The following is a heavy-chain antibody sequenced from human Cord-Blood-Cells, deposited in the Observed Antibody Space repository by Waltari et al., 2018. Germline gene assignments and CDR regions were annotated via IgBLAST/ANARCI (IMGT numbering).Heavy chain of an antibody. CDR1: GGSISSYS. D-gene: IGHD1-1*01. J-gene: IGHJ3*02. CDR3: ARHEEGYSAGAFDI. V-gene: IGHV4-59*08. CDR2: ICYSGST. Sequence: QVQLQESGPGLVKPSETLSLTCTVSGGSISSYSWSWIRQPPGKGLEWIGYICYSGSTNYNPSLKSRVTISVDTSKNQFSLKLSSVTAADTAVYYCARHEEGYSAGAFDIWGQGTMVTVSS.